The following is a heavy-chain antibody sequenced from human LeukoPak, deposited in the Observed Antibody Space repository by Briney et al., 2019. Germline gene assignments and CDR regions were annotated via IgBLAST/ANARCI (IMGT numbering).Heavy chain of an antibody. CDR3: ARDNEDYYSYMDV. Sequence: ASVKVSCKASGYTFTGYYMHWVRQAPGQGLEWMGWINPNSGGTNYAQKFQGRVTMTRDTSISTAYMELSRLRSDDTAVYYCARDNEDYYSYMDVWGKGTTVTVSS. J-gene: IGHJ6*03. CDR1: GYTFTGYY. V-gene: IGHV1-2*02. D-gene: IGHD1-1*01. CDR2: INPNSGGT.